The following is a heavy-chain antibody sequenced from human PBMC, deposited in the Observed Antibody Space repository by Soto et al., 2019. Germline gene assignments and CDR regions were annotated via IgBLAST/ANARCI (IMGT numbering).Heavy chain of an antibody. Sequence: GGSLSLSCAASGFTFSSYSMNWVRQAPGKGLEWVSSISSSSSYIYYADSVKGRVTISRDNAKNSLYRQMNGLRAEYTAVYYWSREKRNSCSGGSCYDPAHFDYWGQGTLVTVSS. CDR2: ISSSSSYI. CDR3: SREKRNSCSGGSCYDPAHFDY. D-gene: IGHD2-15*01. J-gene: IGHJ4*02. V-gene: IGHV3-21*01. CDR1: GFTFSSYS.